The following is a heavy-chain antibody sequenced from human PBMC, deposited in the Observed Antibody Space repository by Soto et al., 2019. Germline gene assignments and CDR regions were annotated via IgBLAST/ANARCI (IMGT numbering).Heavy chain of an antibody. CDR1: GYSCTSYW. J-gene: IGHJ4*02. D-gene: IGHD3-22*01. Sequence: PXEFLKISFKGAGYSCTSYWIGWVRQMPGKGLELMGIIYPGDSDTRYSPSFQGQVTISADNSITTVFLQWSSLRASDTAMYYCARQIYDSDTGPNFQYYFDSWGQGTPVTVSS. CDR3: ARQIYDSDTGPNFQYYFDS. CDR2: IYPGDSDT. V-gene: IGHV5-51*01.